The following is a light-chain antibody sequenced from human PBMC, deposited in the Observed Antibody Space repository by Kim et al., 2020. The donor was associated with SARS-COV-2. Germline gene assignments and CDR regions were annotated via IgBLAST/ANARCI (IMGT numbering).Light chain of an antibody. CDR2: RNN. Sequence: RQTATLTCTGTISDVGSQGAAWLQQHQGQPPKLRSYRNNNRPSGISERFSASRSGDTASLTITGLQPEDEADYYCSAWDSSLSAVVFGGGTQLTVL. V-gene: IGLV10-54*04. J-gene: IGLJ2*01. CDR1: ISDVGSQG. CDR3: SAWDSSLSAVV.